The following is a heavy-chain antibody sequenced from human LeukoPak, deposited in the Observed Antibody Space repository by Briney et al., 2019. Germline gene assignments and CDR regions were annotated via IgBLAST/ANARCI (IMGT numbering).Heavy chain of an antibody. D-gene: IGHD3-22*01. V-gene: IGHV1-69*06. CDR3: ARDYPNYYDSSGVYGMDV. CDR1: GGTFSSYA. Sequence: GSSVKVSCKASGGTFSSYAISWVRQAPGQGLEWMGGIIPIFGTANYAQKFQGRVTITADKSTSTAYMELSSLRSEDTAVYYCARDYPNYYDSSGVYGMDVWGQGTTVTVSS. J-gene: IGHJ6*02. CDR2: IIPIFGTA.